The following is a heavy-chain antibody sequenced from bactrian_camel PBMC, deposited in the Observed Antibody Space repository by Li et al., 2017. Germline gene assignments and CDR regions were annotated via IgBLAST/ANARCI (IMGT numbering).Heavy chain of an antibody. J-gene: IGHJ4*01. D-gene: IGHD5*01. CDR2: IDYDGTT. CDR1: YQYGTYC. CDR3: ASTRDGWCTQDESQYPY. V-gene: IGHV3S25*01. Sequence: WSLVLSCTASYQYGTYCMAWFRQAPGKEREGVASIDYDGTTLYERSVKGRFTISKGSGEKTMTLTMNNPEPEDTAVYYCASTRDGWCTQDESQYPYWGQGTQVTVS.